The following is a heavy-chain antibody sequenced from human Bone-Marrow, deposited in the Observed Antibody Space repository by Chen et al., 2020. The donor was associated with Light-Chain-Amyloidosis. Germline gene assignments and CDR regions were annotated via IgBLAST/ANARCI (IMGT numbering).Heavy chain of an antibody. CDR1: GFSITSGYY. CDR3: VRDFDRVGAFDV. V-gene: IGHV4-38-2*02. CDR2: TFHSGSL. J-gene: IGHJ3*01. Sequence: QVHLQESGPGLVKPSETLSLTCTVSGFSITSGYYWGWIRQSPGKGLEWIAPTFHSGSLFFNPSLKSRVTISLDKSKNRVSLTLKGLTAADTAIYYCVRDFDRVGAFDVWGQGTMVTVSS.